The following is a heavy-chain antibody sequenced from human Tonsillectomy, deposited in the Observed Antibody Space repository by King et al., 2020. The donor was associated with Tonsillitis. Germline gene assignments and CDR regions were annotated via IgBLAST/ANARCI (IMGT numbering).Heavy chain of an antibody. CDR1: GYSFTSYW. CDR3: ARHSGATTPLDS. Sequence: QLVQSGAEVKKPGESLKISCKGSGYSFTSYWICWGRQMPGKGLEWMGVVYPGASDTTYDPSFQGKVTISAAKSIRTAYPQWSSLKASDTAMYYCARHSGATTPLDSWGQGTLVTVSS. J-gene: IGHJ4*02. V-gene: IGHV5-51*01. CDR2: VYPGASDT. D-gene: IGHD2-15*01.